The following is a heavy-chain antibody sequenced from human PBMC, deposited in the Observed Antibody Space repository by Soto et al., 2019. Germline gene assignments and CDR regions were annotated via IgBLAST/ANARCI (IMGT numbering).Heavy chain of an antibody. CDR2: ISGSGGST. CDR1: GFTFSSYA. Sequence: GGSLRLSCAASGFTFSSYAMSWVRQAPGKGLEWVSAISGSGGSTYYADSGKGRFTISRDNSKNTLYLQMNSLKAEDTAVSYCANMDGGNSIPSYYYGMDVWGQGTTVTVSS. V-gene: IGHV3-23*01. J-gene: IGHJ6*02. CDR3: ANMDGGNSIPSYYYGMDV. D-gene: IGHD1-26*01.